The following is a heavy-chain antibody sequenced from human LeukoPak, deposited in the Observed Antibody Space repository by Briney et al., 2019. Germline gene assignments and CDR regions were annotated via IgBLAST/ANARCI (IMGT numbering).Heavy chain of an antibody. CDR1: GGSISSCY. J-gene: IGHJ5*02. CDR2: IYTSGST. V-gene: IGHV4-4*07. CDR3: ARDLAYYDILTGYSSPKNWFDP. Sequence: SETLSLTCTVSGGSISSCYWSWIRQPAGKGLEWIGRIYTSGSTNYNPSLKSRVTMSVDTSKNQFSLKLSSVTAADTAVYYCARDLAYYDILTGYSSPKNWFDPWGQGTLVTVSS. D-gene: IGHD3-9*01.